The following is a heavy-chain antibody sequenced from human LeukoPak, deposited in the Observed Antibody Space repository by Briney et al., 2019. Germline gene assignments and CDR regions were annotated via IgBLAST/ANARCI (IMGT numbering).Heavy chain of an antibody. V-gene: IGHV3-23*01. J-gene: IGHJ5*02. D-gene: IGHD2-15*01. CDR2: ISASGSST. CDR1: RFTFSSYA. CDR3: ARGGARIPFYCSGGSCYPS. Sequence: GGSLRLSCAASRFTFSSYAMSWVRQAPGKGLEWVSGISASGSSTYYADSVQGRFTISRDNSKNTLYLQMNSLRAEDTAVYYCARGGARIPFYCSGGSCYPSWGQGTLVTVSS.